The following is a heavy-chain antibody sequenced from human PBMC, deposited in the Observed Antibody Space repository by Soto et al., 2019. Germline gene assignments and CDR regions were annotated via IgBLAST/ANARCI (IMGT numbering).Heavy chain of an antibody. Sequence: QVQLVQSGAEVKKPGASVKVSCKASGYTFTSYGISWVRQAPGQGLEWMGWISAYNGNTNYAQKLQGRVTMTTDTSTSTAYMELRSLRSDDAAVYYCARGEQAVWLLPLVAFDIWGQGKMVTVSS. CDR2: ISAYNGNT. J-gene: IGHJ3*02. CDR1: GYTFTSYG. CDR3: ARGEQAVWLLPLVAFDI. V-gene: IGHV1-18*01. D-gene: IGHD3-22*01.